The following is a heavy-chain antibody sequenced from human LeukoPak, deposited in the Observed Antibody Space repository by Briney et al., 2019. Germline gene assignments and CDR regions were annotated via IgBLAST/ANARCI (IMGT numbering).Heavy chain of an antibody. CDR3: ARRGRTRYGIVGALCDY. CDR1: GVSISSGGYY. D-gene: IGHD1-26*01. V-gene: IGHV4-39*07. CDR2: INHSGST. J-gene: IGHJ4*02. Sequence: SETLSLTCTVSGVSISSGGYYWSWIRQPPGKGLEWIGEINHSGSTNYNPSLKSRVAISVDTSKNQFSLKLSSVTAADTAVYYCARRGRTRYGIVGALCDYWGQGTLVTVSS.